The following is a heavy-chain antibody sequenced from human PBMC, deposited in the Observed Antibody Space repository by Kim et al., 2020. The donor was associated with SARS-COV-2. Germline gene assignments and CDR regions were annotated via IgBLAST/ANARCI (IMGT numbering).Heavy chain of an antibody. CDR2: IYYSGST. D-gene: IGHD3-22*01. J-gene: IGHJ2*01. V-gene: IGHV4-39*01. Sequence: SETLSLTCTVSGGSISSSSYYWGWIRQPPGKGLEWIGSIYYSGSTYYNPSLKSRVTISVDTSKNQFSLKLSSVTAADTAVYSCARHGSPTPFTYYYDSSYTVWYFDLWGRGTLVTVSS. CDR3: ARHGSPTPFTYYYDSSYTVWYFDL. CDR1: GGSISSSSYY.